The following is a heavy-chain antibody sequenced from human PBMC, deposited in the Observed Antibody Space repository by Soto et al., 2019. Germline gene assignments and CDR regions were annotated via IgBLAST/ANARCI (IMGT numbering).Heavy chain of an antibody. CDR1: GYSFTGYY. V-gene: IGHV1-2*02. CDR3: ARDGVALGFDP. CDR2: INPNNGDT. D-gene: IGHD3-3*01. Sequence: ASVKVSCKASGYSFTGYYIHWVRQAPGQGLEWMGYINPNNGDTRYAQDFQGRVTMTRDTSISTASMELRRLRSDDTAVYYCARDGVALGFDPWGQGTLVTVS. J-gene: IGHJ5*02.